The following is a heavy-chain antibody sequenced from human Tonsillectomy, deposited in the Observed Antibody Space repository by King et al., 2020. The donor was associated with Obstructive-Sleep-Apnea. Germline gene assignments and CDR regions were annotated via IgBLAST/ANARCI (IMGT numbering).Heavy chain of an antibody. CDR3: ARRRSSSWYARGYFDL. D-gene: IGHD6-13*01. CDR2: IYYSGST. CDR1: GGSISSGGYY. J-gene: IGHJ2*01. Sequence: QLQESGPGLVKPSQTLSLTCTVSGGSISSGGYYWSWIRQHPGKGLEWIGYIYYSGSTYYNPSLKSRVTISVDTSKNQFSLKLSSVTAADTAVYYCARRRSSSWYARGYFDLWSRGTLVTVSS. V-gene: IGHV4-31*03.